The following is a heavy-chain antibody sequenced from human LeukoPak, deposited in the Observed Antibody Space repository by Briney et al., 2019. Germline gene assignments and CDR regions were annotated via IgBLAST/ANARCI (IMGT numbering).Heavy chain of an antibody. CDR3: ARLLESFDY. CDR1: GASISSSTYY. Sequence: SETLSLTCTVSGASISSSTYYWGWIRQPPGKGLEWIGSIYFSGSTYYNPSLKSRVTISVDTSKNQFSLKLSSVTAADTAVYYCARLLESFDYWGQGTLVTVSS. V-gene: IGHV4-39*07. CDR2: IYFSGST. D-gene: IGHD1-1*01. J-gene: IGHJ4*02.